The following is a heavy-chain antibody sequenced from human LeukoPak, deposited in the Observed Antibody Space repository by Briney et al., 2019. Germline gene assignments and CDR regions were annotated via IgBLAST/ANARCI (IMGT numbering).Heavy chain of an antibody. CDR3: QRETDAFDI. V-gene: IGHV3-23*01. Sequence: GGSLRLSCAASGFSFSSYAMSWVRQAPGKGLEWVSVISGSGGSTYYADSVKGRFTISRDNSKNTLYLQMNSLRAEDTAVYYCQRETDAFDIWGQGTMVTVSS. D-gene: IGHD1-26*01. CDR2: ISGSGGST. CDR1: GFSFSSYA. J-gene: IGHJ3*02.